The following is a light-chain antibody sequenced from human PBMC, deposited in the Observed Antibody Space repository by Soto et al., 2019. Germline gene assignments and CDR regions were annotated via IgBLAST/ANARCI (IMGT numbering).Light chain of an antibody. J-gene: IGLJ2*01. V-gene: IGLV1-51*02. Sequence: QSVLTQPPSVSAAPGQKVTISCSGSSSNIGNNYVSWYQQLPGTAPKLLIYENNKRPSGIPDRFSGSKSGTSATLGITGLQTGDEADYYCGTWDSSLSASVVFGGGTKLTV. CDR1: SSNIGNNY. CDR2: ENN. CDR3: GTWDSSLSASVV.